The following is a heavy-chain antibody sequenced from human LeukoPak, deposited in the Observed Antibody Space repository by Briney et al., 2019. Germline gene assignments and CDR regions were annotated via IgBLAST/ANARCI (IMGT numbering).Heavy chain of an antibody. V-gene: IGHV1-46*01. Sequence: ASVKVSCKGLGYRFTSYGISWIRQAPGQGLEWMGIINPSGGSTSYAQKFQGRVTMTRDMSTSTVYMELSSLRSEDTAVYYCARDGTPKTSPIAAVLGDLDYWGQGTLVTVSS. CDR1: GYRFTSYG. CDR2: INPSGGST. CDR3: ARDGTPKTSPIAAVLGDLDY. J-gene: IGHJ4*02. D-gene: IGHD6-13*01.